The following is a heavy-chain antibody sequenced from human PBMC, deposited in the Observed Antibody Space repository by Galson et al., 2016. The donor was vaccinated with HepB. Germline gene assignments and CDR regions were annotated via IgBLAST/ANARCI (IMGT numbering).Heavy chain of an antibody. CDR1: GDSVSGTTIA. V-gene: IGHV6-1*01. D-gene: IGHD6-19*01. CDR3: ARDGYTSGWHGAFEI. Sequence: CAISGDSVSGTTIAWNWIRHSPSRGLEWLGRTYYRSKWYYDYAGSVKSRITINPDTSRNQFSLQLNSVTPEGTAVYYCARDGYTSGWHGAFEIWGQGTMVTVSS. CDR2: TYYRSKWYY. J-gene: IGHJ3*02.